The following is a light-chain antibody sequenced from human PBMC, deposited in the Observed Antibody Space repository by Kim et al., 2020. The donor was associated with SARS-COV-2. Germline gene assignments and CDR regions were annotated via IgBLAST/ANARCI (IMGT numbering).Light chain of an antibody. CDR3: STYTSSSTRV. V-gene: IGLV2-14*03. CDR1: SSDVGGYNY. CDR2: DVS. Sequence: GQSITISCTGTSSDVGGYNYVSWYQKNPGKAPKLMIYDVSNRASGVSNRFSGSKAGNTTSLTISGLQAEDEADYYCSTYTSSSTRVFGGGTKLTVL. J-gene: IGLJ3*02.